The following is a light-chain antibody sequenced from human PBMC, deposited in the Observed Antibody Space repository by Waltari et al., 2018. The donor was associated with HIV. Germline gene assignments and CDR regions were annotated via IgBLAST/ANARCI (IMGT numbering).Light chain of an antibody. Sequence: QSALTQPASVSGSPGQSLTISCTGTNRNIGFYSLVSWYRQYPGKAPQLIIYGVTSRPSGLSARFSGSKSGNTASLTISGLHVDDEADYYCSSYTSGDTVLFGGGTKLTVL. CDR1: NRNIGFYSL. CDR2: GVT. J-gene: IGLJ3*02. CDR3: SSYTSGDTVL. V-gene: IGLV2-14*01.